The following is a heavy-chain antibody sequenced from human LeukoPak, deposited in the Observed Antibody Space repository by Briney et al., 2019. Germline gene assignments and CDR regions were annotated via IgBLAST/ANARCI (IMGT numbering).Heavy chain of an antibody. V-gene: IGHV1-8*01. CDR3: AREPRITMVRGVYPFDY. J-gene: IGHJ4*02. CDR2: MNPNSGNT. Sequence: WASVKVSCKASGYTFTSYDINWVRQATGQGLEWMGWMNPNSGNTGYAQKFQGRVTMTRDTSISTAYMELSRLRSDDTAVYYCAREPRITMVRGVYPFDYWGQGTLVTVSS. CDR1: GYTFTSYD. D-gene: IGHD3-10*01.